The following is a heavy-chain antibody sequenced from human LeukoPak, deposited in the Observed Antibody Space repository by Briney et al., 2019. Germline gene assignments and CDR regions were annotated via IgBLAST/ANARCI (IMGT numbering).Heavy chain of an antibody. Sequence: GGSLRLSCAASGFTFSSYAMSWVRQAPGKGLEWVSAISGSGGSTYYADSVKGRFTISRDNSKNTLYLQMNSLRAEDTAVYYCAKDSSYDFWSGYLDYWGQGTLVTVST. CDR1: GFTFSSYA. CDR2: ISGSGGST. D-gene: IGHD3-3*01. CDR3: AKDSSYDFWSGYLDY. J-gene: IGHJ4*02. V-gene: IGHV3-23*01.